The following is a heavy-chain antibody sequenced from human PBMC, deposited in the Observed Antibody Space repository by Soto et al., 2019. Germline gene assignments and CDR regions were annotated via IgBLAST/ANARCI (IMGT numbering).Heavy chain of an antibody. CDR3: AKVVTDSSGYRWFDP. J-gene: IGHJ5*02. V-gene: IGHV3-23*01. CDR2: ISGSGGST. CDR1: GFTFSSYV. D-gene: IGHD3-22*01. Sequence: EVQLLESGGGLVQPGGSLRLSCAASGFTFSSYVMSWVRQAPGKGLAWVSSISGSGGSTDYADSVKGRFTISRDNSKNTLYLQMNGLRDDGTAVYYCAKVVTDSSGYRWFDPWGQGTLVTVSS.